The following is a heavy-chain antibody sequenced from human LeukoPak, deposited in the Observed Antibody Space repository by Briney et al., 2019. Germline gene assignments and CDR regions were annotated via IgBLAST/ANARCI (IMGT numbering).Heavy chain of an antibody. CDR2: IHYSGRA. Sequence: SETLSLTCTVCGDSIRGSYWTWVRQPPGQGLEWIGQIHYSGRADYNPSLKWRITISVDTSKNQMSLTLTSVTAADTAIYYCVKFGVDYDMGVWGQGTTVTVSS. CDR1: GDSIRGSY. CDR3: VKFGVDYDMGV. V-gene: IGHV4-59*01. D-gene: IGHD3-16*01. J-gene: IGHJ6*02.